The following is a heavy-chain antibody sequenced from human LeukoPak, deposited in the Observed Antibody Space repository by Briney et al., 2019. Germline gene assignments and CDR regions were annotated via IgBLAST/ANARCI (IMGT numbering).Heavy chain of an antibody. D-gene: IGHD2-15*01. CDR2: IYYSGST. CDR3: ARGRRYCSGGSCQENWFDP. Sequence: PSETLSLTCTVSGGSTSSGDYYWSWIRQPPGKGLEWIGYIYYSGSTYYNPSLKSRVTISVDTSKNQFSLKLSSVTAADTAVYYCARGRRYCSGGSCQENWFDPWGQGTLVTVSS. V-gene: IGHV4-30-4*01. J-gene: IGHJ5*02. CDR1: GGSTSSGDYY.